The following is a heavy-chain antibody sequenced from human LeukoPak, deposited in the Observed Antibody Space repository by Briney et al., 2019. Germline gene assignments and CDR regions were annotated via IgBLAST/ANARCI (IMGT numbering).Heavy chain of an antibody. CDR1: GFTFSSYS. Sequence: GGSLRLSCAASGFTFSSYSMNWVRQAPGKGLEWVSSISSSSSYIYYADSVKGRFTISRDNAKNSLYLQMNSLRAEDTAVYYCARDMAASGDVTDHYWYYGMDVWGQGTTVTVSS. V-gene: IGHV3-21*01. CDR3: ARDMAASGDVTDHYWYYGMDV. CDR2: ISSSSSYI. D-gene: IGHD2-15*01. J-gene: IGHJ6*02.